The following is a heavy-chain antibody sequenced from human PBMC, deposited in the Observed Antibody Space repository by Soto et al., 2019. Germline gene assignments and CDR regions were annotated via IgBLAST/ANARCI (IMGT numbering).Heavy chain of an antibody. CDR1: GGAISGYY. Sequence: SETLSLTXTVSGGAISGYYWSWIRQPPGKGLEWIGYIYYSGSTNYNPSLKSRVTISVDTSKNQFSLKLSSVTAADTAVYYCARASRAYCTNGVCYNYYYYGMDVWGQGTTVTVSS. CDR3: ARASRAYCTNGVCYNYYYYGMDV. CDR2: IYYSGST. J-gene: IGHJ6*02. V-gene: IGHV4-59*01. D-gene: IGHD2-8*01.